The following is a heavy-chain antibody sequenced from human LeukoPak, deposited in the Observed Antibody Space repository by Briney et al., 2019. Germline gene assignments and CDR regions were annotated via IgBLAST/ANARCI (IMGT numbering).Heavy chain of an antibody. D-gene: IGHD3-10*01. CDR1: GFTSSSYW. V-gene: IGHV3-7*03. CDR3: ARAGVLWFGESKFDY. Sequence: PGGSLRLSCAASGFTSSSYWMSWVRQAPGEGLEWVANIKQDGSEKYYVDSVKGRLTISRDNAKNSLYLQMNSLRAEDTAVYYCARAGVLWFGESKFDYWGQGILVTVSS. J-gene: IGHJ4*02. CDR2: IKQDGSEK.